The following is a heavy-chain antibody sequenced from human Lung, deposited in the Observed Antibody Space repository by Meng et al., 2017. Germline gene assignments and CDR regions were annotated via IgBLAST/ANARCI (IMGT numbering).Heavy chain of an antibody. Sequence: QVQLVQAGADVKKPGASVKVSCKDSGYTFTSYDINWVRQATGQGLEWMGWMNPNRGNTGYAQKFQGRVTMTMNTSISTAYMELSSLRSEDTAVYYCARAIFALANSDYWGQGTLVTVSS. J-gene: IGHJ4*02. D-gene: IGHD3-3*01. CDR3: ARAIFALANSDY. V-gene: IGHV1-8*01. CDR2: MNPNRGNT. CDR1: GYTFTSYD.